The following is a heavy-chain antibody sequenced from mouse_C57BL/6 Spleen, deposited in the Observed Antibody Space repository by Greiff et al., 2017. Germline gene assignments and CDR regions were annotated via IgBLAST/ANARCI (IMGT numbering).Heavy chain of an antibody. CDR3: TGMAPAWFAY. V-gene: IGHV1-15*01. J-gene: IGHJ3*01. CDR1: GYTFTDYE. Sequence: QVHVQQSGAELVRPGASVTLSCKASGYTFTDYEMHWVKQTPVHGLEWIGAIDPETGGTAYNQKFKGKAILTADKSSSTAYMELRSLTSEDSAVYYCTGMAPAWFAYWGQGTLVTVSA. CDR2: IDPETGGT.